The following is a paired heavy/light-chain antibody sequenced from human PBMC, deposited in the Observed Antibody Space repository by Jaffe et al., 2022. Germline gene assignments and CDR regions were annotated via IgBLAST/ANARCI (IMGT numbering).Heavy chain of an antibody. CDR3: ARVGAGFGDPYYYYMDV. Sequence: QVQLQESGPGLVKPSQTLSLTCTVSGGSISSGSYYWSWIRQPAGKGLEWIGRIYTSGSTNYNPSLKSRVTISVDTSKNQFSLKLSSVTAADTAVYYCARVGAGFGDPYYYYMDVWGKGTTVTVSS. D-gene: IGHD3-10*01. CDR2: IYTSGST. J-gene: IGHJ6*03. V-gene: IGHV4-61*02. CDR1: GGSISSGSYY.
Light chain of an antibody. V-gene: IGKV1-NL1*01. CDR3: QQYYSTLWT. CDR2: AAS. CDR1: QGISNS. J-gene: IGKJ1*01. Sequence: DIQMTQSPSSLSASVGDRVTITCRASQGISNSLAWYQQKPGKAPKLLLYAASRLESGVPSRFSGSGSGTDYTLTISSLQPEDFATYYCQQYYSTLWTFGQGTKVEIK.